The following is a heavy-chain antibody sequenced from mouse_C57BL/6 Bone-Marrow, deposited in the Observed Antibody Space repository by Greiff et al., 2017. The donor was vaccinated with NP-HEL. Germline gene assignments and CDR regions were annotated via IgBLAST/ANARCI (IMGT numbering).Heavy chain of an antibody. J-gene: IGHJ4*01. CDR3: ARGGYAMDY. Sequence: VQLQESGAELARPGASVKLSCKASGYTFTSYCISWVKQRTGQGLEWIGEIYPRSGNTYYNEKFKGKATLTADKSSSTEYMGLRSLTSEDAAVYFCARGGYAMDYWGQGTSVTVSS. CDR1: GYTFTSYC. V-gene: IGHV1-81*01. CDR2: IYPRSGNT.